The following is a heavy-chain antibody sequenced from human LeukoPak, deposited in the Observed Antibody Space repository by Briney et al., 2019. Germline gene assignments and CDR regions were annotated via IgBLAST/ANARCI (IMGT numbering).Heavy chain of an antibody. CDR1: GFTFSSYW. J-gene: IGHJ4*02. D-gene: IGHD3-22*01. CDR2: IKQDGSKK. CDR3: ATPLDYYDTSGYHQGGD. Sequence: GGSLRLSCAASGFTFSSYWMTWVRQAPGKGLEWVANIKQDGSKKNYVDSVRGRFTISRDNAKNSLYLQMNSLRAEDTAVYYCATPLDYYDTSGYHQGGDWGQGTLVTVSS. V-gene: IGHV3-7*03.